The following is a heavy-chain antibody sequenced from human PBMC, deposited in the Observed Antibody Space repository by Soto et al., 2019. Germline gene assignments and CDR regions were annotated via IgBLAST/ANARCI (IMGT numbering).Heavy chain of an antibody. Sequence: QVQLQESGPGLVKPSQTLSLTCTVSGGSISSGGYYWSWIRQHPGKGLEWIGYIYYSGSTYYNPSLKSRVTISVDTSKNQFSLKLSSVTAADTAVYYCERQLAATAGYYYGMDVWGQGTTVTVSS. CDR2: IYYSGST. V-gene: IGHV4-31*03. CDR3: ERQLAATAGYYYGMDV. J-gene: IGHJ6*02. D-gene: IGHD6-13*01. CDR1: GGSISSGGYY.